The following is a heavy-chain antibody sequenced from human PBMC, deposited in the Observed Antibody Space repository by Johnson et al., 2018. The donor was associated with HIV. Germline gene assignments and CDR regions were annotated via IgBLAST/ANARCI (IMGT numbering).Heavy chain of an antibody. CDR2: IKQDGSNK. D-gene: IGHD5-12*01. J-gene: IGHJ3*02. CDR3: AKSLPGYDAFDI. V-gene: IGHV3-7*01. Sequence: VQLVESGGGLVQPGGSLRLSCAASGFTFSSYWMSWVRQAPGKGLEWVANIKQDGSNKYYADSVKGRFTIFRDNSKNNLYLQMNSLRAEDTAVYYCAKSLPGYDAFDIWGQGTMVTVSS. CDR1: GFTFSSYW.